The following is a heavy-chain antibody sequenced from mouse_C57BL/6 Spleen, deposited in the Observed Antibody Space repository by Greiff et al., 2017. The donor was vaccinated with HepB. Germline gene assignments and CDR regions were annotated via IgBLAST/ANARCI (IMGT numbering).Heavy chain of an antibody. Sequence: QVQLKEPGAELVMPGASVKLSCKASGYTFTSYWMHWVKQRPGQGLEWIGEIDPSDSYTNYNQKFKGKSTLTVDKSSSTAYMQLSSLTSEDSAVYYCARVTTVVEYFDVWGTGTTVTVSS. CDR3: ARVTTVVEYFDV. V-gene: IGHV1-69*01. D-gene: IGHD1-1*01. CDR1: GYTFTSYW. CDR2: IDPSDSYT. J-gene: IGHJ1*03.